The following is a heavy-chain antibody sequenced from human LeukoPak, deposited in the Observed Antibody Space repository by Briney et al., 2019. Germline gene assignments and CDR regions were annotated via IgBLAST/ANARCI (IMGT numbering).Heavy chain of an antibody. J-gene: IGHJ4*02. D-gene: IGHD5-24*01. CDR3: ATRPIRDGYNY. CDR1: GFTVSGHD. Sequence: GGSLRLSCAASGFTVSGHDISWVRQAPERGPEWVSLIYSSGSTHHAGSVKGRFTISRDNSKNTVSLQMNSLRTEDTAVYYCATRPIRDGYNYWGQGTLVTVSS. CDR2: IYSSGST. V-gene: IGHV3-66*02.